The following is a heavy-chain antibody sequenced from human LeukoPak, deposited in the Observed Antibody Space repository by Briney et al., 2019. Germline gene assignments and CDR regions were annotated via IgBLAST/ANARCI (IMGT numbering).Heavy chain of an antibody. V-gene: IGHV3-30*18. CDR3: AKDHGGIAI. Sequence: QPGRSLRLSCAASGFTFSSYGMHWVRQAPGKGLEWVAVISYDGSNKYYADSVKGRFTISRDNSKNTLYLQMNSLRAEDTAVYYRAKDHGGIAIWGQGTMVTVSS. D-gene: IGHD6-13*01. J-gene: IGHJ3*02. CDR1: GFTFSSYG. CDR2: ISYDGSNK.